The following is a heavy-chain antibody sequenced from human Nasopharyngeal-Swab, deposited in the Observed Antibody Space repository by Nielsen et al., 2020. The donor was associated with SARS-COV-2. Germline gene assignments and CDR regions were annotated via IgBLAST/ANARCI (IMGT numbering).Heavy chain of an antibody. V-gene: IGHV1-2*06. CDR1: GYTFTSNF. CDR2: INPNSGGT. Sequence: ASVKVSCKASGYTFTSNFMHWVRQAPGQGLEWMGRINPNSGGTKFAQKFQGRVTLTRDTSISTAYMELSRLRSDDTAVYYCARDLSNTGDALDIWGQGTLVTVSS. CDR3: ARDLSNTGDALDI. J-gene: IGHJ3*02. D-gene: IGHD1/OR15-1a*01.